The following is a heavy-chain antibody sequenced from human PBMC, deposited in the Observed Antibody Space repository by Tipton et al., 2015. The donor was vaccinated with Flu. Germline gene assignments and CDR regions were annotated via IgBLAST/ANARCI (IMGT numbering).Heavy chain of an antibody. V-gene: IGHV4-34*01. CDR1: GGSFSGYY. D-gene: IGHD2-2*01. J-gene: IGHJ6*02. CDR2: INHSGST. Sequence: TLSLTCAVYGGSFSGYYWSWIRQPPGKGLEWIGEINHSGSTNYNPSLKSRVTISVDTSKNQFSLKLSSVTAADTAVYYCARGIVSKSQLLQRPYYYYGMDVWGQGTTVTVSS. CDR3: ARGIVSKSQLLQRPYYYYGMDV.